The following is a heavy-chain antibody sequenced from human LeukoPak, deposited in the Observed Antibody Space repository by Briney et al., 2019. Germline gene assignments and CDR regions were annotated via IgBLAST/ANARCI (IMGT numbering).Heavy chain of an antibody. D-gene: IGHD3-10*01. J-gene: IGHJ4*02. Sequence: GGSLRLSCAASGFTFSSYAMSWVRQAPGKGLEWMAVISYNGKVTYYADSVQGRFTISRDNSKNILYLQMTSLRIEDTALYYCAKEKDDRVSASCDYWGQGIQVTVSS. CDR3: AKEKDDRVSASCDY. CDR2: ISYNGKVT. V-gene: IGHV3-30*18. CDR1: GFTFSSYA.